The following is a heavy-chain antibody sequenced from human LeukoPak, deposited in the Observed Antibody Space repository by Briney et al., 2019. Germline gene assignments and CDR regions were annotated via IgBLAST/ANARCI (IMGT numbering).Heavy chain of an antibody. CDR3: ARHSGLNKWLLLRPELSGMDV. CDR1: GGSISSYY. D-gene: IGHD3-22*01. J-gene: IGHJ6*02. Sequence: SETLSLTCTVSGGSISSYYWSWIRQPPGKGLEWIGYIYYSGSTNYNPSLKSRVTISVDTSKNQFSLKLSSVTAADTAVYYCARHSGLNKWLLLRPELSGMDVWGQGTTVTVSS. CDR2: IYYSGST. V-gene: IGHV4-59*08.